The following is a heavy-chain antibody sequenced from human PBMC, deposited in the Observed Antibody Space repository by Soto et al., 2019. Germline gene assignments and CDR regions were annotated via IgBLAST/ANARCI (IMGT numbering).Heavy chain of an antibody. Sequence: RSLRLSCAASRFTFRSFNKNWVLHAPGKGLEWVSTISSNSAYIYYTDALRGRFTISRDNAKNSLHLQMNSLRAEDTAVYYCTRDASRDSSARGWFDPWGPGTLVTVSS. CDR3: TRDASRDSSARGWFDP. CDR1: RFTFRSFN. J-gene: IGHJ5*02. D-gene: IGHD6-13*01. CDR2: ISSNSAYI. V-gene: IGHV3-21*01.